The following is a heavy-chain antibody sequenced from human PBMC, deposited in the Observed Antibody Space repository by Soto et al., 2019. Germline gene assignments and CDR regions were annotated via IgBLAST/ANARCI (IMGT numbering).Heavy chain of an antibody. CDR3: ARDHITMVRRVTEYHGMDV. V-gene: IGHV4-59*01. J-gene: IGHJ6*02. CDR1: GDSISSYY. D-gene: IGHD3-10*01. Sequence: SETLSLTCTVSGDSISSYYWSWIRQPPGKGLEWIGYIYYTGSTHYSPSLKSRVTISVDTSKKQFSLRLKSVTAADTAVYYCARDHITMVRRVTEYHGMDVWGQGITVTVSS. CDR2: IYYTGST.